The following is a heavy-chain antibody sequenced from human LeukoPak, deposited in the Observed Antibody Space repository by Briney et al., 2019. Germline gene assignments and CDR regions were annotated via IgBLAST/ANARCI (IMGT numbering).Heavy chain of an antibody. Sequence: SETLSLTCTVSGGSISNYHWSWIRQPAGKGLEWIGQIHTSGSTDYNPPLKSRVSMSIDTTEDQVSLTIRSVTAADTAFYYCARRDISSGWSFDYWGQGTLVTVSS. CDR3: ARRDISSGWSFDY. D-gene: IGHD6-19*01. V-gene: IGHV4-4*07. J-gene: IGHJ4*02. CDR2: IHTSGST. CDR1: GGSISNYH.